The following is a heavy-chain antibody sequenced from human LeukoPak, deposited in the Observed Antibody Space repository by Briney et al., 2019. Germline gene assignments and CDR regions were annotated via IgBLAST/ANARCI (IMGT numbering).Heavy chain of an antibody. CDR1: GFTFSSYS. Sequence: GGSLRLSCAASGFTFSSYSMNWVRQAPGKGLEWVSYISSSSSTIYYADSVKGRFTISRDNAKNSLYLQMNSLRAEDTAVYYCARDHGGYFTPYDAFDIWGQGTMVTVSS. V-gene: IGHV3-48*01. CDR3: ARDHGGYFTPYDAFDI. D-gene: IGHD3-3*01. J-gene: IGHJ3*02. CDR2: ISSSSSTI.